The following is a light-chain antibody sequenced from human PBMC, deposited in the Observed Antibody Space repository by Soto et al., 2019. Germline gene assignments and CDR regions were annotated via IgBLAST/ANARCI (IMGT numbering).Light chain of an antibody. V-gene: IGLV1-40*01. CDR3: QSYASSLSGLL. J-gene: IGLJ2*01. CDR1: SSNIGAGYD. CDR2: GNS. Sequence: QSVLTQPPSVSGAPGQRVTISCTGSSSNIGAGYDVHWYQQLPGTAPKLLIYGNSNRPSGVPDRFSGSKSGTSASLAITGLQAEDDAYYYCQSYASSLSGLLFGGGTKLTVL.